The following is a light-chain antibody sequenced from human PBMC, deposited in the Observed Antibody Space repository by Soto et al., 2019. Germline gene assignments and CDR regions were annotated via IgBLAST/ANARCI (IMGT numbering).Light chain of an antibody. V-gene: IGKV3-11*01. J-gene: IGKJ5*01. CDR2: DAS. Sequence: EIVLTQSPATLSLSPGERATLSCRASQSVSSYLSWHQPKPGQAPRLLISDASNRATGIPARFSGSGSGTDFTLTISSLEPEDFAVYYCQQRSNWITFGQGTRLEIK. CDR1: QSVSSY. CDR3: QQRSNWIT.